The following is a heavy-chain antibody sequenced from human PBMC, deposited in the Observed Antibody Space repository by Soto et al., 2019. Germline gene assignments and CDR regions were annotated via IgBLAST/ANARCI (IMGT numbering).Heavy chain of an antibody. CDR1: GGTFSSYT. D-gene: IGHD2-15*01. CDR3: ARAVGYCSGGSCPRPNWFDP. V-gene: IGHV1-69*02. Sequence: SVKVSCKASGGTFSSYTRSWVRQAPGQGLEWMGRIIPILGIANYAQKFQGRVTITADKSTSTAYMELSSLRSEDTAVYYCARAVGYCSGGSCPRPNWFDPWGQGTLVTVSS. J-gene: IGHJ5*02. CDR2: IIPILGIA.